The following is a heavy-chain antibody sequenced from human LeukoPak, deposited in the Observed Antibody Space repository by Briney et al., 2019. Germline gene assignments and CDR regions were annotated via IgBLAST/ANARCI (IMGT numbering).Heavy chain of an antibody. CDR2: ISYDDGSDK. D-gene: IGHD2-2*01. Sequence: GGSLRLSCEASGLTFRTYSMHWVRQAPGKGLEWVAHISYDDGSDKYYADSVKGRFTISRDNSKNTLYLQMDSLRPDDTAVYYCAKDQRGYCSSTSCYEFDYWGQGTLVTVSS. CDR3: AKDQRGYCSSTSCYEFDY. CDR1: GLTFRTYS. J-gene: IGHJ4*02. V-gene: IGHV3-30*04.